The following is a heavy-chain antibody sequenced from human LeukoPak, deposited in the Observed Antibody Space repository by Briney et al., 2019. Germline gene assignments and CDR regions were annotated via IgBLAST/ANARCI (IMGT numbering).Heavy chain of an antibody. CDR3: AKWGDSSGTPDY. J-gene: IGHJ4*02. Sequence: GKGLEWVSTISGSGGSTYYADSVKGRFTISRDNSKNTLYLQMNSLRAEDTAVYYCAKWGDSSGTPDYWGQGTLVTVSS. V-gene: IGHV3-23*01. D-gene: IGHD6-19*01. CDR2: ISGSGGST.